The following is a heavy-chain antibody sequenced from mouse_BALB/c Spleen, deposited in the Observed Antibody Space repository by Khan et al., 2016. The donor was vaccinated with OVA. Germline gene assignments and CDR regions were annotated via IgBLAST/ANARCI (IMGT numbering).Heavy chain of an antibody. J-gene: IGHJ3*01. CDR3: GRGGEGDRFLY. V-gene: IGHV1S137*01. Sequence: VQLQESGAELVRPGVSVKISCKGSGYKFTDFTMHWVKQSHAMSLVWIGVISTYYGDVNYNQKFKDKATMTVDKSSNTAYMDLARLTSEDSAIYYYGRGGEGDRFLYWGQGTLVTVSA. CDR2: ISTYYGDV. CDR1: GYKFTDFT.